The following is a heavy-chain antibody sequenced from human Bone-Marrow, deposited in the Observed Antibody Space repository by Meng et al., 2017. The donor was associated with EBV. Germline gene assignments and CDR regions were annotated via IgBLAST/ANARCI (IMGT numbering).Heavy chain of an antibody. Sequence: EVQLVESGGGLVQPGGSLRRSCPASGFTFSRDWMHWVRQVPGKGLVWVSRINSDGSSITYADSVKGRFTISRDNAKNTLYMQMNSLRAEDTAVYYCARDSPSCTGGICYFSYWGQGTLVTVSS. CDR3: ARDSPSCTGGICYFSY. D-gene: IGHD2-8*02. V-gene: IGHV3-74*01. CDR2: INSDGSSI. J-gene: IGHJ4*02. CDR1: GFTFSRDW.